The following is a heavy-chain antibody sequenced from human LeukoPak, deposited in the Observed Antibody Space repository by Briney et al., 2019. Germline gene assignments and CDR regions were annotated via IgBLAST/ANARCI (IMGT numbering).Heavy chain of an antibody. CDR1: GVTFNYYW. Sequence: GGSLRLPCGPSGVTFNYYWMSWARQAQGKGLEWLANIKQDGSEKYYVDSVKGRFTISRDNAKNSLYLQMNILRAEDTAVYYCAREDSSSWSGGIFDYWGQGTLVTVSS. D-gene: IGHD6-13*01. CDR2: IKQDGSEK. CDR3: AREDSSSWSGGIFDY. V-gene: IGHV3-7*01. J-gene: IGHJ4*02.